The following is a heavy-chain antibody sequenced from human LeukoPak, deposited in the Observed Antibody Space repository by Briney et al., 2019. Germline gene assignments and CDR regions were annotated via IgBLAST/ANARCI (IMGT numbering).Heavy chain of an antibody. J-gene: IGHJ6*03. V-gene: IGHV4-39*07. CDR2: FYYSGST. D-gene: IGHD6-19*01. Sequence: SETLSLTCTVSGGSITSSNYYWGWIRQPPEKGLEWIGTFYYSGSTYYSPSLKSRVTISVDTSKNQFSLKLSSVTAADTAVYYCARSLEQWLVRLDYYYYMDVWGKGTTVTISS. CDR3: ARSLEQWLVRLDYYYYMDV. CDR1: GGSITSSNYY.